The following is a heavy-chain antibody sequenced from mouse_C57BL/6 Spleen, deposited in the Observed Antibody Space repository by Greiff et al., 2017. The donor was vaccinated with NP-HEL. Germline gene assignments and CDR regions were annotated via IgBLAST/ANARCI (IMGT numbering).Heavy chain of an antibody. CDR3: TTRVTTVVATGGYYFDY. CDR1: GFNIKDDY. D-gene: IGHD1-1*01. J-gene: IGHJ2*01. CDR2: IDPENGDT. Sequence: EVQRVESGAELVRPGASVKLSCTASGFNIKDDYMHWVKQRPEQGLEWIGWIDPENGDTEYASKFQGKATITADTSSNTAYLQLSSLTSEDTAVYYCTTRVTTVVATGGYYFDYWGQGTTLTGSS. V-gene: IGHV14-4*01.